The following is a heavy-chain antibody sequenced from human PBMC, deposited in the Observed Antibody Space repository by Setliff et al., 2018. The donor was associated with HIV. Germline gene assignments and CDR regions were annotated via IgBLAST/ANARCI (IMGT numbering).Heavy chain of an antibody. V-gene: IGHV4-34*01. CDR1: GGSFSGYF. D-gene: IGHD3-10*01. CDR2: IDHTGNT. CDR3: ARGQPPPGPGLVRGAYSSGSLDY. J-gene: IGHJ4*02. Sequence: PSETLSLTCTVYGGSFSGYFWSWIRQPPGKGLEWIGEIDHTGNTNYNPSLKSRVTMSIDTSTNQFSLKLNSVTAADTAVYYCARGQPPPGPGLVRGAYSSGSLDYWGQGTPVTVSS.